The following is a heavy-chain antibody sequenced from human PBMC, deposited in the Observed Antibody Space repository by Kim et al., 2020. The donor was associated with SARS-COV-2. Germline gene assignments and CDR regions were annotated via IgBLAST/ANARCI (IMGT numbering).Heavy chain of an antibody. Sequence: ASVKVSCKVSGYTLTELSMHWVRQAPGKGLEWMGGFDPEDGETIYAQKFQGRVTMIEDTSTDTAYMELSSLRSEDTAVYYCATEGITMVRGVPNDYFDYWGQGTLVTVSS. V-gene: IGHV1-24*01. J-gene: IGHJ4*02. CDR2: FDPEDGET. CDR3: ATEGITMVRGVPNDYFDY. D-gene: IGHD3-10*01. CDR1: GYTLTELS.